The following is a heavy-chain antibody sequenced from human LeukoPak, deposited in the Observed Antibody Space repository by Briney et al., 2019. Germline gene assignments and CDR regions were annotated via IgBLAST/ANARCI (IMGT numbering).Heavy chain of an antibody. CDR3: ARIYCGGDCRGYYYHYYMDV. CDR2: IYTSGST. J-gene: IGHJ6*03. Sequence: PSETLSLTCTVSGGSISSGSYYWSWIRQPAGKGLEWIGRIYTSGSTKYNPSLKSRVIISVDTSKNQFSLKLSSVTAADTAVYYCARIYCGGDCRGYYYHYYMDVWGNGTTVTISS. D-gene: IGHD2-21*02. V-gene: IGHV4-61*02. CDR1: GGSISSGSYY.